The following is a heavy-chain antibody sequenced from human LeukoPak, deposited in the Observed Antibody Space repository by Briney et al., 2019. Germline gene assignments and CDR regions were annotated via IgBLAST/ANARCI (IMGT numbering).Heavy chain of an antibody. D-gene: IGHD3-9*01. V-gene: IGHV3-48*04. Sequence: GGSLRLSCAASGFTFSSYSMNWVRQAPGKGLEWVSYISSSSSTIYYADSVKGRFTISRDNAKNSLYLQMNSLRAEDTAVYYCARYFDSDYWGQGTLVTVSS. J-gene: IGHJ4*02. CDR1: GFTFSSYS. CDR2: ISSSSSTI. CDR3: ARYFDSDY.